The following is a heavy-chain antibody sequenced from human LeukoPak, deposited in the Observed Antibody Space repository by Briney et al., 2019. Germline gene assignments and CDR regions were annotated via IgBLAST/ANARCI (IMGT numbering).Heavy chain of an antibody. CDR2: IIPILGIA. J-gene: IGHJ4*02. D-gene: IGHD3-22*01. CDR3: ARDLSSGYYYGY. Sequence: GASVTVSCKAPGGTFSSYAISWVRQAPGQGLEWMGRIIPILGIANYAQKFQGRVTITADKSTSTAYMELSSLRSEDTAVYYCARDLSSGYYYGYWGQGTLVTVSS. V-gene: IGHV1-69*04. CDR1: GGTFSSYA.